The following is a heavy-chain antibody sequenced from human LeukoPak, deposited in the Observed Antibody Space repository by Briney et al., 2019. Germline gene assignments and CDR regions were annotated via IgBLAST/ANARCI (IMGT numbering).Heavy chain of an antibody. CDR3: ARRATYYDFWSGYSDAFDI. CDR1: GGSISSSSSY. CDR2: IYYSGST. J-gene: IGHJ3*02. V-gene: IGHV4-39*01. Sequence: SETLSLTCTVSGGSISSSSSYWGWIRQPPGKGLEWIGSIYYSGSTYYNPSLKSRVTISVDTSKNQFSLKLSSVTAADTAVYYCARRATYYDFWSGYSDAFDIWGQGTMVTVSS. D-gene: IGHD3-3*01.